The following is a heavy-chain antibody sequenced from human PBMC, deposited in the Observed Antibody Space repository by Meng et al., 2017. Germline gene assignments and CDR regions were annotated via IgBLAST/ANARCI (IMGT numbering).Heavy chain of an antibody. CDR2: IDPNIGVT. CDR1: AYCFTPYL. V-gene: IGHV1-2*06. D-gene: IGHD6-13*01. CDR3: ARDEDISAAGKLFGDY. Sequence: QLPLDQYAAEIWPPAAACKVSSHAPAYCFTPYLIHLLRQAAGKGREWMGRIDPNIGVTEYAHKLHGRVTVTGDTSISTAYMELRRLTSDDTAVYYCARDEDISAAGKLFGDYWGQGTLVTVSS. J-gene: IGHJ4*02.